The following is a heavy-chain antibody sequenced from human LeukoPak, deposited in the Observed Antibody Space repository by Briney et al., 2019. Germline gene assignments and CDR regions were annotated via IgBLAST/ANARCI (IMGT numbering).Heavy chain of an antibody. D-gene: IGHD3-22*01. CDR1: GFTFSSYA. CDR3: AKGPPYYYDSSGYYSDVDY. CDR2: ISGSGGST. J-gene: IGHJ4*02. V-gene: IGHV3-23*01. Sequence: PGASLRLSCAASGFTFSSYAMSWVRQAPGKGLEWVSAISGSGGSTYYADSVKGRFTISRDNSKNTLYLQMNSLRAEDTAVYYCAKGPPYYYDSSGYYSDVDYWGQGTLVTVSS.